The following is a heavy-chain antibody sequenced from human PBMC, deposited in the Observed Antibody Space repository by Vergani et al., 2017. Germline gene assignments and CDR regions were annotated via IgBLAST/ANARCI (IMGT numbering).Heavy chain of an antibody. D-gene: IGHD3-22*01. Sequence: QVQLQESGPGLVKPSETLSLTCTVSGGSISSYYWSWTRQPPGKGLEWIGYIYYSGSTNYNPSLKSRVTISVDTSKNQFSLKLSSVTAADTAVYYCARTYYYDSSGYYLNWFDPWGQGTLVTVSS. CDR2: IYYSGST. J-gene: IGHJ5*02. CDR3: ARTYYYDSSGYYLNWFDP. CDR1: GGSISSYY. V-gene: IGHV4-59*08.